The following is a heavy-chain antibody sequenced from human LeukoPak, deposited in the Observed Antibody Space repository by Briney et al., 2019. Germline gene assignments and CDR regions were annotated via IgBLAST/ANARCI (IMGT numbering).Heavy chain of an antibody. V-gene: IGHV4-59*01. CDR1: GGSIGSYY. D-gene: IGHD3-22*01. CDR2: IYYSGNT. J-gene: IGHJ4*02. Sequence: SETLSHTCTVSGGSIGSYYWSWIRQPPGKGLEWIGYIYYSGNTNYNPSLKSRVTISIDTSKNQFSLKLSSVTAADTAVYYCAKGYYDSRGYDYWGQGTLVTVSS. CDR3: AKGYYDSRGYDY.